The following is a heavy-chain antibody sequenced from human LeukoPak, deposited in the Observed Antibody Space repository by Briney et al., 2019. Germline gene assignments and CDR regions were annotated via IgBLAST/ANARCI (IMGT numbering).Heavy chain of an antibody. CDR2: IYHSGST. CDR1: GSSISSYY. V-gene: IGHV4-38-2*02. CDR3: ARGPDYGDYRTHDYYYYGMDV. Sequence: PSETLSLTCTVSGSSISSYYWSWIRQPPGKGLEWIGSIYHSGSTYYNPSLKSRVTISVDTSKNQFSLKLSSVTAADTAVYYCARGPDYGDYRTHDYYYYGMDVWGQGTTVTVSS. J-gene: IGHJ6*02. D-gene: IGHD4-17*01.